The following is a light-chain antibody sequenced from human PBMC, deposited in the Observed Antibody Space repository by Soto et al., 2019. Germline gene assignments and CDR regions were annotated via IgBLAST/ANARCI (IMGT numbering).Light chain of an antibody. J-gene: IGKJ1*01. CDR3: QQYNRFST. Sequence: DIQMTQSPSTLSASVGDRVTITCRASQNIGSWLAWYQQKPGKAPKLLIYKASTLETGVPSRFSGSGSGTEFTLTISSLQPDDFAIYHCQQYNRFSTFGQGTKVEVK. CDR1: QNIGSW. V-gene: IGKV1-5*03. CDR2: KAS.